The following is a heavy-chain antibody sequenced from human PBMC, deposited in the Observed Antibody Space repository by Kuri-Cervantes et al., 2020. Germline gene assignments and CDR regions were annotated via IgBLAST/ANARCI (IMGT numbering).Heavy chain of an antibody. CDR3: ARDPYYGDYVKTFDY. J-gene: IGHJ4*02. D-gene: IGHD4-17*01. CDR2: ISDDGNTR. Sequence: GGSLRLSCAASGFTFTTHAMHWVRQAPGKGLEWVAIISDDGNTRYYADSVKGRFTFSRDNAKNSLYLQMNSLRAEDTAVYYCARDPYYGDYVKTFDYWGQGTLVTVSS. V-gene: IGHV3-30-3*01. CDR1: GFTFTTHA.